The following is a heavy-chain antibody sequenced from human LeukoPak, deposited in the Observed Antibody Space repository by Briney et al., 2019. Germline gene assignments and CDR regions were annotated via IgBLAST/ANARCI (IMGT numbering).Heavy chain of an antibody. Sequence: GGSLRLSCAASGFTFSSYAMHWVRQAPGKGLEWVAVISYDGSNKYYADSVKGRFTISRDNSENTLYLQMNSLRAEDTAVYYCARARLGIAVAGGHNWFDPWGQGTLVTVSS. CDR2: ISYDGSNK. D-gene: IGHD6-19*01. V-gene: IGHV3-30*04. J-gene: IGHJ5*02. CDR3: ARARLGIAVAGGHNWFDP. CDR1: GFTFSSYA.